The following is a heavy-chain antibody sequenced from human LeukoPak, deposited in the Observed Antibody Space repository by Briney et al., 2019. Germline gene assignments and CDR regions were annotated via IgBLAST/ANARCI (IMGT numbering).Heavy chain of an antibody. CDR1: GFTFSNAW. CDR2: IPYDGTNK. CDR3: AKDWGERWTIDY. J-gene: IGHJ4*02. D-gene: IGHD3-16*01. V-gene: IGHV3-30*02. Sequence: PGGSLRLSCATSGFTFSNAWMTWVRQAPGKGLEWVSFIPYDGTNKYYVDSVKGRFTISRDNSKNTLYLQMNSLRAEDTAVYYCAKDWGERWTIDYWGQGTLVTVSS.